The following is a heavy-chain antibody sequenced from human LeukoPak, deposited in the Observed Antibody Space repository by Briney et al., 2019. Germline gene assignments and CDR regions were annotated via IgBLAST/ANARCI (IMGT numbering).Heavy chain of an antibody. J-gene: IGHJ3*02. V-gene: IGHV1-2*02. Sequence: ASVKVSCKASGYTFTSYGISWVRQAPGQGLEWMGWINPNSGGTNYAQKFQGRVTMTRDTSISTAYMELSRLRSDDTAVYYCARDVYHDSSGYYHSDAFDIWGQGTMVTVSS. CDR1: GYTFTSYG. CDR2: INPNSGGT. D-gene: IGHD3-22*01. CDR3: ARDVYHDSSGYYHSDAFDI.